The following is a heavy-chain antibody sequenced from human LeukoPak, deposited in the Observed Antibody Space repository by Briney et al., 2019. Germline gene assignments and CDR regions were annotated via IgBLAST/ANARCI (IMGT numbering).Heavy chain of an antibody. CDR2: IIPVFGTA. D-gene: IGHD3-16*01. Sequence: SVKVPCKASGGTFRNHAISWVRQAPGEGLEWMGGIIPVFGTANYAQKFQGRVTITTDEFTSTAYMELSSLRSEDTAVYYCARSQLGEYYYYYMDVWGKGTTVTVSS. CDR3: ARSQLGEYYYYYMDV. J-gene: IGHJ6*03. CDR1: GGTFRNHA. V-gene: IGHV1-69*05.